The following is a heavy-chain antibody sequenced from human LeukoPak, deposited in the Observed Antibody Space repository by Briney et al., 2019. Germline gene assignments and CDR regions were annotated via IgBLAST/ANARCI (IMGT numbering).Heavy chain of an antibody. D-gene: IGHD3-3*01. CDR2: ISSSSSTI. V-gene: IGHV3-48*01. Sequence: TGGSLRLSCAASGFTFSSVSMSWVRQAPGKGLEWISYISSSSSTIYYADSVKGRFTISRGNAKNSVYLQMNSLRAEDTAVYSCASARSGNYFDYWGQGTLVTVSS. CDR3: ASARSGNYFDY. CDR1: GFTFSSVS. J-gene: IGHJ4*02.